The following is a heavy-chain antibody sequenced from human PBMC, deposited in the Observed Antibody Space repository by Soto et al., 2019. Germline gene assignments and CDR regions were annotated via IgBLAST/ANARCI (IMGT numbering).Heavy chain of an antibody. V-gene: IGHV3-11*01. Sequence: GGSLRLSCPASGFTFSYYYMSWIRQAPGKGLEWVSYISSSGSTIYYADSVKGRLTISRDNAKNSLYLQMNSLRAEDTAVYYCARVCSSTSCHDAFDIWGQGTMVTVSS. CDR1: GFTFSYYY. D-gene: IGHD2-2*01. CDR2: ISSSGSTI. CDR3: ARVCSSTSCHDAFDI. J-gene: IGHJ3*02.